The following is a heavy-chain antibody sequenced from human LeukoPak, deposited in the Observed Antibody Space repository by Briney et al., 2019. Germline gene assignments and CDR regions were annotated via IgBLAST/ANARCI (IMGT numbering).Heavy chain of an antibody. CDR1: GFTFSSYG. D-gene: IGHD3-10*01. CDR3: ARSDYGSGSHY. Sequence: GGTLRLSCAASGFTFSSYGMSWVRQAPGKGLEWVSSISSSSSYIYYADSVKGRFTISRDNAKNSLYLQMNSLRAEDTAVYYCARSDYGSGSHYWGQGTLVTVSS. CDR2: ISSSSSYI. V-gene: IGHV3-21*01. J-gene: IGHJ4*02.